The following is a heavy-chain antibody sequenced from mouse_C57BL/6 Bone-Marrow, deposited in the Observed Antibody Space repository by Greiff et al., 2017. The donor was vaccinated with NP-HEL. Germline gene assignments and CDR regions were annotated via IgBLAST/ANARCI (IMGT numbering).Heavy chain of an antibody. J-gene: IGHJ2*01. V-gene: IGHV5-4*01. CDR2: ISDGGSYT. D-gene: IGHD1-1*01. Sequence: EVQRVESGGGLVKPGGSLKLSCAASGFTFSSYAMSWVRQTPEKRLEWVATISDGGSYTYYPDNVKGRFTISRDNAKNNLYLQMSHLKSEDTAMYYCARVYGSRWGQGTTLTVSA. CDR1: GFTFSSYA. CDR3: ARVYGSR.